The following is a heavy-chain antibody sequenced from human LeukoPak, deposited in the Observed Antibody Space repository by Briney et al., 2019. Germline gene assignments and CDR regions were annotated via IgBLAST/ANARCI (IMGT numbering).Heavy chain of an antibody. V-gene: IGHV4-39*07. CDR3: ARVWGPWTKGYYYMDV. J-gene: IGHJ6*03. D-gene: IGHD1-1*01. CDR1: GGSISTSDYY. CDR2: IYYSGNT. Sequence: PSETLSLTCTVSGGSISTSDYYWGWIRQPPGKGLEWIGNIYYSGNTYYNPSLKSRVTMSVDTSKDQFSLKLSSVTAADTAVYYCARVWGPWTKGYYYMDVWGKGTTVTISS.